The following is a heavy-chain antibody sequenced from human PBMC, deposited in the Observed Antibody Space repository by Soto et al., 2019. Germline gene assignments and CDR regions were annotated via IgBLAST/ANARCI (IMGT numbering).Heavy chain of an antibody. CDR2: IKQDGSEK. CDR1: GFTFSSYW. V-gene: IGHV3-7*01. Sequence: GGSLRLSCAASGFTFSSYWMSWVRQAPGKGLEWVANIKQDGSEKYYVDSVKGRFTISRDNAKNSLYLQMNSLRAEDTAVYYCARASLYNWNDVLDPWGQGTLVTVS. CDR3: ARASLYNWNDVLDP. D-gene: IGHD1-1*01. J-gene: IGHJ5*02.